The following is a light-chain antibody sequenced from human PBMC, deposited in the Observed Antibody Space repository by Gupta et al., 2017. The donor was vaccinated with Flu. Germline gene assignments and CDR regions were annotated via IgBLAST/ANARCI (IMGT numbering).Light chain of an antibody. CDR3: QQYKSSPIT. Sequence: DIQMTQSPSSLSASIGDRVTITCRASQGISNYLAWFQQSPGKAPKSLIYAASSLHSGVPSRFRASGSGTHFTLTITSLQPEDFATYYCQQYKSSPITFGQETRLEIK. CDR1: QGISNY. V-gene: IGKV1-16*01. CDR2: AAS. J-gene: IGKJ5*01.